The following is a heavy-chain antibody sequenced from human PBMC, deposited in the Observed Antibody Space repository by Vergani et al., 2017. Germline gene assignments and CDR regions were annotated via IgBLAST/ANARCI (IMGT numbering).Heavy chain of an antibody. CDR3: AITGTTTVDAFDI. V-gene: IGHV4-39*07. CDR1: GGSISSSSYY. Sequence: QLQLQESGPGLVKPSETLSLTCTVSGGSISSSSYYWGWIRQPPGKELEWIGSIYYSGSTYYNPSLKSRVTISVDTSKNQFSLKLSSVTAADTAVYYCAITGTTTVDAFDIWGQGTMVTVSS. D-gene: IGHD1-20*01. J-gene: IGHJ3*02. CDR2: IYYSGST.